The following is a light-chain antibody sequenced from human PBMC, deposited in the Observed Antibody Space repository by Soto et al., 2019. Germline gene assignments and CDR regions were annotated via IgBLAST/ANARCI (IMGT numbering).Light chain of an antibody. CDR2: GNG. J-gene: IGLJ1*01. V-gene: IGLV1-40*01. CDR1: SSNIGAGHD. Sequence: QSVLTQPPSVSGAPGQRVTISCTGSSSNIGAGHDVHWYQHLPGTAPKLLIYGNGNRPSGVPDRFSGSKSGTSASLAITGLQAEDEADYYCSSYTVSVAPYVFGTGTKLTVL. CDR3: SSYTVSVAPYV.